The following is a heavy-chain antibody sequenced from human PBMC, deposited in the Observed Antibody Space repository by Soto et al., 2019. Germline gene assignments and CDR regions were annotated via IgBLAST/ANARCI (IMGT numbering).Heavy chain of an antibody. Sequence: EVQLVESGGGLVKPGGSLRLSCAASGFTFSNAWMSWVRQAPGKGLEWVGRIKSKTDGGTTDYAAPVKGRFTISRDDSTNTLYLQMSRLKPEDTAVYYCTTATRKGGGFDYWGQGTLVTVSS. V-gene: IGHV3-15*01. CDR1: GFTFSNAW. CDR2: IKSKTDGGTT. J-gene: IGHJ4*02. D-gene: IGHD1-26*01. CDR3: TTATRKGGGFDY.